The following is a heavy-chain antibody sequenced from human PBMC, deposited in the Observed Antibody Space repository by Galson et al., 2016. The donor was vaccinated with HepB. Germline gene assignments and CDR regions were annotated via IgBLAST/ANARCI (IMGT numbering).Heavy chain of an antibody. CDR3: ARDLDYYETSGFQLGYFQY. CDR1: GASVNSGNYY. CDR2: IYYTGKT. D-gene: IGHD3-22*01. Sequence: SETLSLTCTVSGASVNSGNYYWSWIRQPPGKGLEWIGYIYYTGKTKYNPSLESRVTMSLDMPKNQLSLKLSSVPAADTAVYYCARDLDYYETSGFQLGYFQYWGQGALVTVSS. V-gene: IGHV4-61*01. J-gene: IGHJ1*01.